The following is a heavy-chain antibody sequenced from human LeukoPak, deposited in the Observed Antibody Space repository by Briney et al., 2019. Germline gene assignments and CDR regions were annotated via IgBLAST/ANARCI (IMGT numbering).Heavy chain of an antibody. V-gene: IGHV4-34*01. CDR3: ARAQRWLQPNYFDY. D-gene: IGHD5-24*01. Sequence: SETLSLTCAVYGGPFSGYYWSWIRQPPGNGLEWIGEINHSGSTNYNPSLKSRITISVDTSKNQFSLKLSSVTAADTAVYYCARAQRWLQPNYFDYWGQGTLVTVSS. CDR2: INHSGST. CDR1: GGPFSGYY. J-gene: IGHJ4*02.